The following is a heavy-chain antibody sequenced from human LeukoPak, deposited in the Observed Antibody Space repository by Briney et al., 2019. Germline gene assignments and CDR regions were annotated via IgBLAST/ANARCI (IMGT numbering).Heavy chain of an antibody. J-gene: IGHJ4*02. CDR3: ARVPFCSGPTCYGFFDY. V-gene: IGHV3-7*03. CDR1: GFTLNTYW. CDR2: INKDGSEK. D-gene: IGHD2-15*01. Sequence: GSLRLSCAASGFTLNTYWMNWVRQAPGKGLEWVASINKDGSEKYYVDSMKGRLTISRDNAKNSLYLQMNSLRAEDTAVYYCARVPFCSGPTCYGFFDYWGQGTLVTVSS.